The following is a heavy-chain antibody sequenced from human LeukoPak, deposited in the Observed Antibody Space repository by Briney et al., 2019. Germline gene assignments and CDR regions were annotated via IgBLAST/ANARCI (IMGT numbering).Heavy chain of an antibody. Sequence: SVKVSCKASGGTFSSYAISWVRQAPGQGLEWMGRIIPIFGTANYAQKLQGRVTITTDESTSTAYMELSSLRSEDTAVYYCARDFATYYYDSSGYVWGQGTLVTVSS. CDR3: ARDFATYYYDSSGYV. V-gene: IGHV1-69*05. CDR1: GGTFSSYA. CDR2: IIPIFGTA. D-gene: IGHD3-22*01. J-gene: IGHJ4*02.